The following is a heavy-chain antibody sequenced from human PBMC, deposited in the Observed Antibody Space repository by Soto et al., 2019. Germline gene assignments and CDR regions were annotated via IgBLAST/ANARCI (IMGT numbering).Heavy chain of an antibody. V-gene: IGHV1-18*01. CDR2: ISAYNGNT. D-gene: IGHD5-18*01. CDR3: ATDTAMLYYGMDV. J-gene: IGHJ6*02. CDR1: GYTFTSYG. Sequence: APVEVSCKASGYTFTSYGISWVRQAPGQGLEWMGWISAYNGNTNYAQKLQGRVTMTTDTSTSTAYMELRSLRSDDTAVYYCATDTAMLYYGMDVWGQGTTVTVSS.